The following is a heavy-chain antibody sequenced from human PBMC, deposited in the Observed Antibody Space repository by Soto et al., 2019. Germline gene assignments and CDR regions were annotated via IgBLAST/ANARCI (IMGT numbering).Heavy chain of an antibody. J-gene: IGHJ2*01. CDR3: ARDGSLYWYFDL. Sequence: ASVKVSCKASGYTFTSYAMHWVRQAPGQRLEWMGWINAGNSDTKYSQKFQGRVTISSDTSASTAYMELSSLRSEDTAVYYCARDGSLYWYFDLWGRGTLVTVSS. D-gene: IGHD1-26*01. CDR1: GYTFTSYA. V-gene: IGHV1-3*01. CDR2: INAGNSDT.